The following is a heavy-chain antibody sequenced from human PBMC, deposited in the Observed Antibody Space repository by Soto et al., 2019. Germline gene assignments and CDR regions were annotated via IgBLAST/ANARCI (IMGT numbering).Heavy chain of an antibody. Sequence: ASVKVSCKASGYTFTSYDINWVRQATGQGLEWMGWMNPNSGNTGYAQKFQGRVTMTRNTSISTAYMELSSLRSEDTAVYYCARSDYGDLRDYYYGMDVWGQGTTVTVSS. J-gene: IGHJ6*02. V-gene: IGHV1-8*01. CDR1: GYTFTSYD. D-gene: IGHD4-17*01. CDR2: MNPNSGNT. CDR3: ARSDYGDLRDYYYGMDV.